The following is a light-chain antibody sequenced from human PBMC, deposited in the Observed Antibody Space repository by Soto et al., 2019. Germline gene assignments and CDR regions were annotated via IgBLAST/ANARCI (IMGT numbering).Light chain of an antibody. CDR3: QQYNNWPLT. J-gene: IGKJ4*01. CDR1: LSVSSN. V-gene: IGKV3-15*01. Sequence: ERVMTQSPATLSVSPGERATLSCRASLSVSSNLAWYQQKPGQAPRLLIYGASTRATGIPVRLSGSGSGTEFTLTISSLQSEDFAVYYCQQYNNWPLTSGGGTKVDI. CDR2: GAS.